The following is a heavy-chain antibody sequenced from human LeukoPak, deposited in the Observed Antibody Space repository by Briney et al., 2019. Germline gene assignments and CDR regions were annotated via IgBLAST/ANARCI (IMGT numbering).Heavy chain of an antibody. Sequence: PSQTLSLTCTVSGGSISSGGYYWSWIRQHPGKGLEWTGYIYYSGSTYYNPSLKSRVTISVDTSKNQFSLKLSSVTAADTAVYYCARDLSGYSYGFFDYWGQGTLVTVSS. J-gene: IGHJ4*02. CDR1: GGSISSGGYY. V-gene: IGHV4-31*03. D-gene: IGHD5-18*01. CDR3: ARDLSGYSYGFFDY. CDR2: IYYSGST.